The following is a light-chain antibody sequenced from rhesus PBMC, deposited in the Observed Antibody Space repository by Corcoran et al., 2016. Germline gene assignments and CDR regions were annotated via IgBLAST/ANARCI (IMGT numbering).Light chain of an antibody. CDR3: VQAIAFPFT. V-gene: IGKV2-72*01. CDR2: GGS. CDR1: QSLLHSNGNTY. J-gene: IGKJ3*01. Sequence: DIVMTQTPLFLPITPGVPASISCRCSQSLLHSNGNTYLHWYLQKPGQSPQLMFYGGSNRASGVPDRFSGGGSGTDFTLQISKVAVGDVGVYYCVQAIAFPFTFGPGTKLDIK.